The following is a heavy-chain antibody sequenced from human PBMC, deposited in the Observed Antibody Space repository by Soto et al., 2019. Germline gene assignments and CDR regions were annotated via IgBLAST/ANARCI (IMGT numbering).Heavy chain of an antibody. CDR3: VKGYWKGDV. V-gene: IGHV3-23*01. J-gene: IGHJ6*02. D-gene: IGHD1-1*01. Sequence: GGSLRLSCAASGFTFSTYAMNWVRQAPGNGLEWVSAISGSGGSIHYADSVKGRFTISRDNSKNMLYLQMNSLRDEDTAVYHCVKGYWKGDVWGQGTTVTVSS. CDR2: ISGSGGSI. CDR1: GFTFSTYA.